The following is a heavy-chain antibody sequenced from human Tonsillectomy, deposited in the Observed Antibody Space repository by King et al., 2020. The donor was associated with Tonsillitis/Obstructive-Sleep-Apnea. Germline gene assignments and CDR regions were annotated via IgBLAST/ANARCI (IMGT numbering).Heavy chain of an antibody. D-gene: IGHD2-2*02. J-gene: IGHJ5*02. CDR1: GGTFSSYA. CDR3: ARDVEYCSSTSCYSWFDP. CDR2: IIPVLGMP. V-gene: IGHV1-69*10. Sequence: QLVQSGAEVKKPGSSVKVSCKASGGTFSSYAISWVRQAPGQGLEWMGGIIPVLGMPNYAQRFQGRVTFNADKSTSTAYMDLSSLRSEDTAVYYCARDVEYCSSTSCYSWFDPWGQGTLVTVSS.